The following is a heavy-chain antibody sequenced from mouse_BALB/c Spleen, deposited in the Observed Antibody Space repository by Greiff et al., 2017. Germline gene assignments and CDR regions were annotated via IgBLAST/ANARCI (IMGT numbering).Heavy chain of an antibody. CDR3: ARRDGPHYYGSSYMVDY. V-gene: IGHV14-3*02. Sequence: VQLKQSGAELVKPGASVKLSCTASGFNIKDTYMHWVKQRPEQGLEWIGRIDPANGNTKYDPKFQGKATITADTSSNTAYLQLSSLTSEDTAVYYCARRDGPHYYGSSYMVDYWGQGTSVTVSS. J-gene: IGHJ4*01. CDR1: GFNIKDTY. D-gene: IGHD1-1*01. CDR2: IDPANGNT.